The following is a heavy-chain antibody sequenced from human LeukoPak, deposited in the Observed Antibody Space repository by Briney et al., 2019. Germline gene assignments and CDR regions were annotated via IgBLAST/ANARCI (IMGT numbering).Heavy chain of an antibody. Sequence: GGSLRLSCAASGFTFSSYSMNWVRQAPGKGLEWVSYISSSSSSTIYYADSVKGRFTISRDNAKNSLYLQMNSLRDEDTAVYYCARDDDFDWSPLDVWGQGTTVTVSS. D-gene: IGHD3-9*01. V-gene: IGHV3-48*02. CDR1: GFTFSSYS. CDR3: ARDDDFDWSPLDV. CDR2: ISSSSSSTI. J-gene: IGHJ6*02.